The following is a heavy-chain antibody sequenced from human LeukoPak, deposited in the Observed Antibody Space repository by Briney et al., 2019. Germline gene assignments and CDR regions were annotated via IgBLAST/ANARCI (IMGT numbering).Heavy chain of an antibody. Sequence: AETLSLPRTVSGGSISSYYWSWISQPPGKALEWIGYIYYRANTNYRPSLKSRLTISVDTSENQFSLKLSSETAADTAVYYCASTEEDSRWFDTWGEGTLVTVSS. CDR3: ASTEEDSRWFDT. J-gene: IGHJ5*02. V-gene: IGHV4-59*01. CDR1: GGSISSYY. CDR2: IYYRANT. D-gene: IGHD1-14*01.